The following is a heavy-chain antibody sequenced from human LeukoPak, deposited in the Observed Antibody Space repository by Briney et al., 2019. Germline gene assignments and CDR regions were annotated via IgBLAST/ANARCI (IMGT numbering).Heavy chain of an antibody. CDR2: IYYSGST. J-gene: IGHJ3*02. Sequence: SETLSLTCTVSGGSVSSGSYYWSWIRQPPGKGLEWIGYIYYSGSTNYNPSLKSRVTISVDTSKNQFSLKLSSVTAADTAVYSCAIVSAEGHYYGSGDDAIGIWGQGIMVTVSS. V-gene: IGHV4-61*01. CDR3: AIVSAEGHYYGSGDDAIGI. CDR1: GGSVSSGSYY. D-gene: IGHD3-10*01.